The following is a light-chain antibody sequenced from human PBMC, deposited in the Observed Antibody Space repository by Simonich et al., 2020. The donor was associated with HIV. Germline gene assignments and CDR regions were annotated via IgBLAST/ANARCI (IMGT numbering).Light chain of an antibody. V-gene: IGLV2-14*03. CDR3: AAWDDSLNAWV. CDR1: SSDFAGHNY. CDR2: DVN. Sequence: QSALTQPASVSGSPGQSITISCTGTSSDFAGHNYVSWYQQHPGNAPKLMFYDVNKRPSGVPDRFSGSKSGTSASLAISGLQSEDEADYYCAAWDDSLNAWVFGGGTKLTVL. J-gene: IGLJ3*02.